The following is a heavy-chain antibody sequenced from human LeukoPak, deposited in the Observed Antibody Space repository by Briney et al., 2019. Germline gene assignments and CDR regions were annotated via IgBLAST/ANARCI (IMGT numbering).Heavy chain of an antibody. CDR3: ARGRCSSTSCFFDY. D-gene: IGHD2-2*01. V-gene: IGHV3-7*01. CDR1: GFTFSTYW. Sequence: GGSLRLSCAASGFTFSTYWMSWVRQAPGKGLEWVANIEQDGSEKYYVDPVKGRFTISRDNAKNSLYLQMNSLRAEDTAVYYCARGRCSSTSCFFDYWGQGTLVTVSS. J-gene: IGHJ4*02. CDR2: IEQDGSEK.